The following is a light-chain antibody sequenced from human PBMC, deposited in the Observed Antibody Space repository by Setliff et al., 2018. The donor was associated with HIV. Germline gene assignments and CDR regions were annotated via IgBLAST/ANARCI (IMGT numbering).Light chain of an antibody. CDR1: SSDVGGYNY. J-gene: IGLJ1*01. CDR2: EVS. Sequence: QSALAQPASVSGSPGQSITISCTGTSSDVGGYNYVSWYQQHPGKAPKLVIYEVSNRPSGVSNRFSGSKSGNAASLTISGLQAEDEADYYCSSFTSSSTYVFGTGTKGTV. CDR3: SSFTSSSTYV. V-gene: IGLV2-14*01.